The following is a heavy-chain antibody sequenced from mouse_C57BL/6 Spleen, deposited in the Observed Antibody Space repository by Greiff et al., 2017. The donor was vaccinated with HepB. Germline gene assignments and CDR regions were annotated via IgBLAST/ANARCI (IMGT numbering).Heavy chain of an antibody. D-gene: IGHD1-1*01. CDR2: IYPGSGST. CDR3: ARRIYYYGSKYFDY. Sequence: QVQLQQSGAELVKPGASVKMSCKASGYTFTSYWITWVKQRPGQGLEWIGDIYPGSGSTNYNEKFKSKATLTVDTSSSTAYMQLSSLTSEDSAVYYCARRIYYYGSKYFDYWGQGTTLTVSS. V-gene: IGHV1-55*01. J-gene: IGHJ2*01. CDR1: GYTFTSYW.